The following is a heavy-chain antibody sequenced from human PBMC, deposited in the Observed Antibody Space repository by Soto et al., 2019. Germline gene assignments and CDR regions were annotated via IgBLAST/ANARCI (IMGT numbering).Heavy chain of an antibody. Sequence: PGGSLRLSCAASGFTFSSYAMHWVRQAPGKGLEWVAVISYDGSNKYYADSVKGRFTISRDNSKNTLYLQMNSLRAEDTAVYYCARPSSPIGRRDNPRTYDFVYSGYWYYYGMDVWGQGTTVTGSS. CDR1: GFTFSSYA. V-gene: IGHV3-30-3*01. CDR2: ISYDGSNK. CDR3: ARPSSPIGRRDNPRTYDFVYSGYWYYYGMDV. J-gene: IGHJ6*02. D-gene: IGHD6-25*01.